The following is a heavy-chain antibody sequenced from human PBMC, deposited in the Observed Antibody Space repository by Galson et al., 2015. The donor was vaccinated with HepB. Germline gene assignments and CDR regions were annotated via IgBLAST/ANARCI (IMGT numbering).Heavy chain of an antibody. V-gene: IGHV3-30*04. Sequence: SLRLSCAASGFTFSSYAMHWVRQAPGKGLEWVAVISYDGSNKYYADSVKGRFTISRDNSKNTLYLQMNSLRAEDTAVHYCATTPSGIRNYVFGRGIYGMDVWGQGTTVTVSS. CDR1: GFTFSSYA. CDR3: ATTPSGIRNYVFGRGIYGMDV. D-gene: IGHD4-11*01. CDR2: ISYDGSNK. J-gene: IGHJ6*02.